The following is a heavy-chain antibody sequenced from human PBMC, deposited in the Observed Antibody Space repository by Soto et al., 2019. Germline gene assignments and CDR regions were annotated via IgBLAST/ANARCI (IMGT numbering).Heavy chain of an antibody. J-gene: IGHJ6*02. CDR2: VSGSGSST. CDR3: ARGSPPSKYGLDV. D-gene: IGHD6-13*01. V-gene: IGHV3-23*01. Sequence: PGGSLRLSCAASGFTFSSFAMNWVRQAPGKGLEWVSGVSGSGSSTNYADAVKGRFTISRDNSKNTLFLQMYNRRAEDTAIFFGARGSPPSKYGLDVWGQGTTVTVSS. CDR1: GFTFSSFA.